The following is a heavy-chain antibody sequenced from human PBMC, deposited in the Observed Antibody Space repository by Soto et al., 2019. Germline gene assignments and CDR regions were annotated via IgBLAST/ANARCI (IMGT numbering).Heavy chain of an antibody. CDR1: GFIFSNYW. Sequence: EVQLVESGGGLAQPGGSLRLSCAGSGFIFSNYWMHWVRQAPGKGLEWVSRIDHDGPTDYADSVRGRFTISRDNAENTLYLQMHSLRPEDTAVYYCVRDSHGDYWGQGTLVTVSS. CDR3: VRDSHGDY. CDR2: IDHDGPT. V-gene: IGHV3-74*01. J-gene: IGHJ4*02.